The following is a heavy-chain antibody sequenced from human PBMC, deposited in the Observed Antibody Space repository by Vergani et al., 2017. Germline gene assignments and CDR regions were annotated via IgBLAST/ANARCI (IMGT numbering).Heavy chain of an antibody. CDR2: IKFPPGEI. CDR1: GFNFPSFT. D-gene: IGHD3-10*01. J-gene: IGHJ5*02. V-gene: IGHV3-21*06. CDR3: AGDITASGKSPPHPDWFDP. Sequence: EAYLVQSGGGLVTPGGSLRLSCAASGFNFPSFTMNWVRQAPGRGLEWISSIKFPPGEIFYADSVKGRFTISRDNVKNVLFLQMENLRAADTGVYFCAGDITASGKSPPHPDWFDPWGQGSLVTVSS.